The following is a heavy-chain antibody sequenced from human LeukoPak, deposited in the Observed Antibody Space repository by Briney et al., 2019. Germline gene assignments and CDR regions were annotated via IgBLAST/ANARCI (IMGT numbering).Heavy chain of an antibody. CDR1: GGSISTYY. CDR2: IYYSGST. D-gene: IGHD6-13*01. CDR3: AKGGKGFPLVLRFDS. Sequence: SETLSLTCTVSGGSISTYYWTWIRQPPGKGLEWIGYIYYSGSTNFNPSLKSGVTISVDTSKNQFSPKLTSLTAAETAVYYCAKGGKGFPLVLRFDSWGQGTVVSVSS. V-gene: IGHV4-59*01. J-gene: IGHJ4*02.